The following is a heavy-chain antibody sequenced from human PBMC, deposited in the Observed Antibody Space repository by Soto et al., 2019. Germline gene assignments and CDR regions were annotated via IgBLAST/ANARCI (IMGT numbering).Heavy chain of an antibody. D-gene: IGHD1-26*01. CDR1: GFTFSDYY. Sequence: SGGSLRLSCAASGFTFSDYYMSWIRQAPGRGLEWVSYISSSGSTTYYADSVKGRFTISRDNAKNSLYLQMNSLRDEDTAVYYCARDVGVWWELPRNYYGMDVWGQGTTVTVSS. V-gene: IGHV3-11*01. J-gene: IGHJ6*02. CDR2: ISSSGSTT. CDR3: ARDVGVWWELPRNYYGMDV.